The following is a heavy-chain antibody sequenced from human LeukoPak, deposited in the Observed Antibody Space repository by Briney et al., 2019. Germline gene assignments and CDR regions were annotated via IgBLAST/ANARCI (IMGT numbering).Heavy chain of an antibody. CDR2: ISGSGGST. CDR3: ALYTRVVPAAKYYFDY. CDR1: GFTFDDYA. Sequence: GGSLRLSCAASGFTFDDYAMHWVRQAPGKGLEWVSAISGSGGSTYYADSVKGRFTISRDNSKNTLYLQMNSLRAEDTAVYYCALYTRVVPAAKYYFDYWGQGTLVTVSS. V-gene: IGHV3-23*01. D-gene: IGHD2-2*01. J-gene: IGHJ4*02.